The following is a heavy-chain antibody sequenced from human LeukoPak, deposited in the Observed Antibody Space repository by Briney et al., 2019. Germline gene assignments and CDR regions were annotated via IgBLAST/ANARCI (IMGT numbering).Heavy chain of an antibody. J-gene: IGHJ3*02. Sequence: SETLSLTCSVSGGSINNYYWSWIRQPPGKGLEWIGYIYSSGSTNYNPSLKSRVTISVDTSKNQFSLKLSSVTAADTAVYYCARVGSYADAFDIWGQGTMVTVSS. V-gene: IGHV4-59*01. CDR1: GGSINNYY. D-gene: IGHD4-17*01. CDR2: IYSSGST. CDR3: ARVGSYADAFDI.